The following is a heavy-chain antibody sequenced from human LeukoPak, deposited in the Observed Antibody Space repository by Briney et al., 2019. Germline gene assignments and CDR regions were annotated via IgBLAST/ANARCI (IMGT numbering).Heavy chain of an antibody. CDR3: AKRNTMVRGGPCFDY. Sequence: PGGSLRLSCAASGFTFSSYAMHWVRQAPGKGLEWVSIIFGNGDTTYYADSVKGRFTVSRDNSKDTLYLQMNDLRPDDTAIYYCAKRNTMVRGGPCFDYWGQGLLVTVSS. CDR1: GFTFSSYA. CDR2: IFGNGDTT. V-gene: IGHV3-23*01. D-gene: IGHD3-10*01. J-gene: IGHJ4*02.